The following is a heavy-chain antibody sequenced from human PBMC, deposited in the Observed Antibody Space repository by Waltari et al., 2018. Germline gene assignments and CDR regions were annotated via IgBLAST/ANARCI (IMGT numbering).Heavy chain of an antibody. J-gene: IGHJ5*02. CDR2: IYYSGST. D-gene: IGHD3-3*01. V-gene: IGHV4-59*01. Sequence: QVQLQESGPGLVKPSETLSLTCTVSGGSISSYYWSWIRQPPGKGLEWIGYIYYSGSTNYNPSLKSRVTISVDTSKNQFSLKLSSVTAADTAVYYCARFPMIRHDFWSGPKGYWSDPWGQGTLVTVSS. CDR1: GGSISSYY. CDR3: ARFPMIRHDFWSGPKGYWSDP.